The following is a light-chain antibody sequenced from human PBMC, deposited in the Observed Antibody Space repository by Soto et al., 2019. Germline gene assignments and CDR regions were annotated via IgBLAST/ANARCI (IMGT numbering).Light chain of an antibody. CDR3: QHYGSYSGT. J-gene: IGKJ2*01. V-gene: IGKV1-5*01. CDR1: QSIGTW. Sequence: DIQITQSPSTLSASVGDRVTITCRASQSIGTWLAWYQHKPGRAPKVLISEATSLESGVPSRFSASGSGTEFSLTISGLLPDDFATYYCQHYGSYSGTFGQGTKVDIK. CDR2: EAT.